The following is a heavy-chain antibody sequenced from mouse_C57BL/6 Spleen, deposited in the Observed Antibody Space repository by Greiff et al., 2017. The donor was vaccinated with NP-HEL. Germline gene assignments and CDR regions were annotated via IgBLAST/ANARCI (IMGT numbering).Heavy chain of an antibody. CDR3: ATYSSGSYYAMDY. D-gene: IGHD3-2*02. J-gene: IGHJ4*01. CDR2: INPSSGYT. V-gene: IGHV1-4*01. CDR1: GYTFTSYT. Sequence: VQGVESGAELARPGASVKMSCKASGYTFTSYTMHWVKQRPGPGLEWIGYINPSSGYTKYNQKFKDKATLTADKSSSTAYMQLSSLTSEDSAVYYCATYSSGSYYAMDYWGQGTSVTVSS.